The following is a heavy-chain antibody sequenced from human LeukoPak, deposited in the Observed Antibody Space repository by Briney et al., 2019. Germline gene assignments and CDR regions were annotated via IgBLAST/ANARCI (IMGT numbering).Heavy chain of an antibody. J-gene: IGHJ3*02. CDR3: ARGGIVVVPPDISHHDAFDI. Sequence: SVKVSCKASGYTFTTYAMNWVRQAPGQGLEWMGGIITIFGTAKYAQKFQGRVTITADESTTTAYMELSSLRSEDTAVYYCARGGIVVVPPDISHHDAFDIWGQGTMVTVSS. CDR1: GYTFTTYA. D-gene: IGHD2-2*01. V-gene: IGHV1-69*13. CDR2: IITIFGTA.